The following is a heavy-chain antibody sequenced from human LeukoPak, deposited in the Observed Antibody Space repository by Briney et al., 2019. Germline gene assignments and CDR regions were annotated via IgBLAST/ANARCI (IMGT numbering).Heavy chain of an antibody. CDR3: ARVSPPLTYYYYYYYMDV. CDR1: GFTFSSYA. V-gene: IGHV3-7*01. CDR2: IKQDGSEK. Sequence: GGSLRLSCAASGFTFSSYAMSWVRQAPGKGLEWVANIKQDGSEKYYVDSVKGRFTISRDNAKNSLYLQMNSLRAEDTAVYYCARVSPPLTYYYYYYYMDVWGKGTTVTVSS. J-gene: IGHJ6*03.